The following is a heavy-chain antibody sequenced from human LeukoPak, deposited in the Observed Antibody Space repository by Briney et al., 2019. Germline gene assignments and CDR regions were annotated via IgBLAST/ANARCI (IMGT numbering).Heavy chain of an antibody. CDR1: GYTFTGYY. Sequence: GASVKVSCKASGYTFTGYYMHWVRQAPGQGLEWMERINPNSGGTNYAQKFQGRVTMTRDTSISTAYMELSRLRSDDTAVYYCARSLAVAGNYYYYMDVWGKGTTVTVSS. J-gene: IGHJ6*03. CDR2: INPNSGGT. D-gene: IGHD6-19*01. V-gene: IGHV1-2*06. CDR3: ARSLAVAGNYYYYMDV.